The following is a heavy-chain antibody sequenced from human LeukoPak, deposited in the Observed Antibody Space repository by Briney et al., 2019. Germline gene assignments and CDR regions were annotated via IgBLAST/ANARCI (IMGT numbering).Heavy chain of an antibody. J-gene: IGHJ4*02. D-gene: IGHD4-23*01. Sequence: PGRSLRLSCAASGFTFSSYGMHWVRQAPGKGLEWVAVIWYDGSNKYYADSVKGRFTISRDNSKNTLYLQMNSLRAEDTAVYYCARTDYGGNSGFSYWGQGTLVTVSS. CDR1: GFTFSSYG. CDR2: IWYDGSNK. CDR3: ARTDYGGNSGFSY. V-gene: IGHV3-33*01.